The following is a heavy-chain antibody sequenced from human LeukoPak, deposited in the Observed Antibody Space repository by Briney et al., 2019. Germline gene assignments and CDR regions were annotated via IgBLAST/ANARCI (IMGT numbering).Heavy chain of an antibody. CDR1: GGSISTSNYY. Sequence: SETLSLTCTVSGGSISTSNYYWGWIRQPPGKGLEWIGNIFYSGSTYYSPSLKSRVTISLDTSRNQFSLKLNSVTAADTAVYYCARVKNDMGSTNAFDIWGQGTMVTVSS. D-gene: IGHD3-22*01. V-gene: IGHV4-39*07. CDR2: IFYSGST. CDR3: ARVKNDMGSTNAFDI. J-gene: IGHJ3*02.